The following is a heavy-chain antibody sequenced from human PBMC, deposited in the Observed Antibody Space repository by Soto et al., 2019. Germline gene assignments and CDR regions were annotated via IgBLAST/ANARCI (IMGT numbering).Heavy chain of an antibody. D-gene: IGHD6-13*01. J-gene: IGHJ5*02. V-gene: IGHV3-64D*06. CDR3: VKGDSSSWYDWFDP. CDR2: ISSNGGST. CDR1: GFTFSSFA. Sequence: GGSLRLSCSASGFTFSSFAMHWVRQAPGKGLEYVSAISSNGGSTYYADSVKGRFTISRDNSKNTLYLQMSSLRAEDTAVYYCVKGDSSSWYDWFDPWGQGTLVTVSS.